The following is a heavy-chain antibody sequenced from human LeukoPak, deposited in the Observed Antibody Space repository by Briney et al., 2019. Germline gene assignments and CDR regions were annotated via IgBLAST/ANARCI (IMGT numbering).Heavy chain of an antibody. CDR1: GGSISSGSYY. CDR2: SYSRGST. V-gene: IGHV4-61*02. D-gene: IGHD3-10*01. Sequence: SQTLSLICTVSGGSISSGSYYCSWIRRPDGKGLEWIVRSYSRGSTDYNPSRKCRVTISVDTSKNQFSLKLISVTAADTAVCYCARIGYDTGSLINLWGQGTLVTVSS. CDR3: ARIGYDTGSLINL. J-gene: IGHJ5*02.